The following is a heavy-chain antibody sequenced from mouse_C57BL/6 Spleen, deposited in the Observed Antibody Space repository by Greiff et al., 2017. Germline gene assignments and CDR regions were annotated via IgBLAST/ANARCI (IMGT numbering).Heavy chain of an antibody. Sequence: QVQLQQSGAELVKPGASVKLSCKASGYTFTEYTIYWVKQRSGQGLGWIGWFYPGSGSIKYNEKFKDKATLTADKSSIQVYMELSRLTSEDSAVYVSARHELGRGYAMDYWGQGTAVTVSS. D-gene: IGHD4-1*01. CDR2: FYPGSGSI. V-gene: IGHV1-62-2*01. CDR3: ARHELGRGYAMDY. J-gene: IGHJ4*01. CDR1: GYTFTEYT.